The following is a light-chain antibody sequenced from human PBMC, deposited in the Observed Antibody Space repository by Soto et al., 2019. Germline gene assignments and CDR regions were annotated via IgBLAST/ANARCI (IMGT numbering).Light chain of an antibody. Sequence: QSVLTQPPSLSVVPGQRVTISCTGSSSNIGAGYDVHWYQQLPGTAPKLLIYGNSNRPSGVPDRFSGSKSGTSASLAITGLQAEDEADYYCQSYDSSLSGSRVFGTGTKVTVL. CDR3: QSYDSSLSGSRV. J-gene: IGLJ1*01. CDR2: GNS. V-gene: IGLV1-40*01. CDR1: SSNIGAGYD.